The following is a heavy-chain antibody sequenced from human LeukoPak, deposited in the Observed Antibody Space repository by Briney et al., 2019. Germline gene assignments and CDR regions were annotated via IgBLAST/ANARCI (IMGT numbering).Heavy chain of an antibody. CDR1: GFTFDEHA. CDR2: IMWDGVTR. V-gene: IGHV3-9*01. Sequence: GGSLRLSCAASGFTFDEHAMHWVRQAPGKGLEWVAGIMWDGVTRGYADSVKGRFTISIDSAKNSLYLQMNSLRVEDTAFYYCRKDITPGGADVWGQGTTVIVSS. J-gene: IGHJ6*02. D-gene: IGHD1-26*01. CDR3: RKDITPGGADV.